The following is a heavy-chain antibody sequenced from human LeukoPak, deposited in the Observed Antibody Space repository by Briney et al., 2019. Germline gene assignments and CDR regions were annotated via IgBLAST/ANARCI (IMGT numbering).Heavy chain of an antibody. J-gene: IGHJ4*02. CDR2: INKDGSEE. CDR3: ARWPHCQDF. V-gene: IGHV3-7*03. Sequence: GSLRLSCAASGFTFSDFYMSWVRQAPGKGLEWVANINKDGSEEKYVDSVKGRFTISRDNAKNSLYLQMSSLRADDTAVYYCARWPHCQDFWGRGTRVTVSS. CDR1: GFTFSDFY.